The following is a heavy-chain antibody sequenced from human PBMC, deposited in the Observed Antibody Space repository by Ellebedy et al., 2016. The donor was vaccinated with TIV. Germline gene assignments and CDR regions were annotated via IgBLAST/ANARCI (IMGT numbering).Heavy chain of an antibody. CDR3: AKKREYDGNSLDN. Sequence: GESLKISCAASGFTFSNFGMRWVRQAPGKGLEWVAFTRYDESRRYYAESVKGRFTISRDNSKNTLYLQMNSLRVEDTAVYYCAKKREYDGNSLDNWGQGTLVSVSS. CDR2: TRYDESRR. D-gene: IGHD1-1*01. CDR1: GFTFSNFG. J-gene: IGHJ4*02. V-gene: IGHV3-30*02.